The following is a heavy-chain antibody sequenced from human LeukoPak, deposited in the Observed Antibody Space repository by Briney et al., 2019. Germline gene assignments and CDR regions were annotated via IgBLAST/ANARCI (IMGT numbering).Heavy chain of an antibody. CDR1: GGTFSSYA. CDR3: ARDPIYDILTGYYSAHFDY. Sequence: GASVKVSCKASGGTFSSYAISWVRQAPGQGLEWMGGIIPIFGTANYAQKFQGRVTMTRDTSTSTVYMELSSLRSEDTAVYYCARDPIYDILTGYYSAHFDYWGQGTLVTVSS. J-gene: IGHJ4*02. CDR2: IIPIFGTA. V-gene: IGHV1-69*05. D-gene: IGHD3-9*01.